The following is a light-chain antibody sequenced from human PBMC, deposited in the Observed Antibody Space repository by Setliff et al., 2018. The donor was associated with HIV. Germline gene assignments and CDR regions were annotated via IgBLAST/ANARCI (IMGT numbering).Light chain of an antibody. J-gene: IGLJ1*01. CDR3: CSYAGSYTFGYV. CDR1: SSDVGGYKY. CDR2: DVS. V-gene: IGLV2-11*01. Sequence: QSALAQPRSVSGSPGQSVTISCTGTSSDVGGYKYVSWYQQHPGKAPKPMIYDVSKRPSGVPDRFSGSKSGNTASLTISGLQAEDEADYYCCSYAGSYTFGYVFGTGTKVTVL.